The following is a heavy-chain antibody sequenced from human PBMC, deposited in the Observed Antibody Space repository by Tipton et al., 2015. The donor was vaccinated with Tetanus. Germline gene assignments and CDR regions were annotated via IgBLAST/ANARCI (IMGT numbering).Heavy chain of an antibody. D-gene: IGHD3-16*02. V-gene: IGHV4-34*01. Sequence: TLSLTCAVYGGSFSGYYWSWIRQPPGKGLEWIGEINHSGSTNYNPSLKSRVTISVDTSKNQLSLKLSSVTAADTAVYYCARPRIVSYDYVWGSYPPPGRDAFDIWGQGTMVTVSS. J-gene: IGHJ3*02. CDR2: INHSGST. CDR3: ARPRIVSYDYVWGSYPPPGRDAFDI. CDR1: GGSFSGYY.